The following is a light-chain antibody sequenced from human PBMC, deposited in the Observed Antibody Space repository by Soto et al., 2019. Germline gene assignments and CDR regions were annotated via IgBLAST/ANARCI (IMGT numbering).Light chain of an antibody. Sequence: DIQMTQSPSSLSASVGDRVTITCRASQYISSYVNWYQQKPGKAPKLLIYDASSLESGVPSRFSGSGSGTEFTLTISSLQPDDFATYYCQQYNSRTFGQGTKVDIK. CDR2: DAS. CDR1: QYISSY. CDR3: QQYNSRT. J-gene: IGKJ1*01. V-gene: IGKV1-5*01.